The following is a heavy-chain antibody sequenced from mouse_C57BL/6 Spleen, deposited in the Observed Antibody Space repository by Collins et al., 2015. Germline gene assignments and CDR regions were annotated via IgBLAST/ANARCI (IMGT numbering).Heavy chain of an antibody. CDR3: ASLDGYPGYFDY. J-gene: IGHJ2*01. CDR2: IYPGGDYT. CDR1: GYTFTNYW. D-gene: IGHD2-3*01. V-gene: IGHV1-63*02. Sequence: QVQLQQSGAELVRPGTSVKMSCKAAGYTFTNYWIGWVKQRPGRGLEWIGDIYPGGDYTNYNEKFKGKATLTADTSSSTAYMQLSSLTSEDSAIYYCASLDGYPGYFDYWGQGTTLTVSS.